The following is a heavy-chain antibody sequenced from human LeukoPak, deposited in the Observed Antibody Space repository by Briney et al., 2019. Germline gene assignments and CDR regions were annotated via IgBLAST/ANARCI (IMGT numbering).Heavy chain of an antibody. CDR3: ARSNILNAFEV. CDR2: ISSDGDI. V-gene: IGHV3-48*03. J-gene: IGHJ3*01. Sequence: PGGSLRLSCAASGFTFSTYEMNWVRQAPGKGLEWVSYISSDGDIYYADSVKGRFTISRDDAKNSLYLQMSSLRAEDTAFYYCARSNILNAFEVWGQGTMVTVSS. CDR1: GFTFSTYE. D-gene: IGHD2/OR15-2a*01.